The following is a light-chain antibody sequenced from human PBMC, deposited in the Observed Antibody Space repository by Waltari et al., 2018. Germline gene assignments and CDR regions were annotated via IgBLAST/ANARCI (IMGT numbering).Light chain of an antibody. Sequence: SRRASQGVGKYLAWYQQRPGQAPRLLLYHATIRATGIPDRFSGSGFGTDFSLTISRLEPEDFAVYYCQKYDFLPAPFGQGTTVEIK. V-gene: IGKV3-20*01. CDR1: QGVGKY. J-gene: IGKJ1*01. CDR2: HAT. CDR3: QKYDFLPAP.